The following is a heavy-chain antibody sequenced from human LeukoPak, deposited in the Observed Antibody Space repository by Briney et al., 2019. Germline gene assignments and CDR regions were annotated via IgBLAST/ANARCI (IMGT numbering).Heavy chain of an antibody. CDR1: GYTFSDHY. CDR2: TRNKANNYAT. V-gene: IGHV3-72*01. Sequence: PGGSLRLSCAVSGYTFSDHYIDWVRQAPGKGLEWVGQTRNKANNYATEYAASVKDRFTISRDDSRNSVYLQMDSLKTEDTAVYYCARNGGNSDFDYWGQGTLVTVSS. D-gene: IGHD4-23*01. CDR3: ARNGGNSDFDY. J-gene: IGHJ4*02.